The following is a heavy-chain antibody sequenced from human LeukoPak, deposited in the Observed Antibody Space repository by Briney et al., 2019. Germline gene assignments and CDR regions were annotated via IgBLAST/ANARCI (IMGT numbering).Heavy chain of an antibody. CDR3: SRDRGGKGTSDY. D-gene: IGHD1-14*01. Sequence: GGSLRLSCAASRFTFSSYSMNWVRQAPGKGLEWVSSISSSSSYIYYADSVKGRFTISRDNAKNSLYLQMNSLRAEDTAVYYCSRDRGGKGTSDYWGQGTLLTVSS. V-gene: IGHV3-21*01. CDR2: ISSSSSYI. J-gene: IGHJ4*02. CDR1: RFTFSSYS.